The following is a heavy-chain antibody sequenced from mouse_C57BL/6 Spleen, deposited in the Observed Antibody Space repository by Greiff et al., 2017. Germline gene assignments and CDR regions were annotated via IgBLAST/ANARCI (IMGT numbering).Heavy chain of an antibody. V-gene: IGHV1-55*01. D-gene: IGHD2-5*01. CDR1: GYTFTSYW. CDR3: ARGYYSNLWFAY. J-gene: IGHJ3*01. Sequence: QVQLQQPGAELVKPGASVKMSCKASGYTFTSYWITWVKQRPGQGLEWIGDIYPGSGSTNYNEKFKSKATLTVDTSSSTAYMQLSSLTSEDSAVYYCARGYYSNLWFAYWGQGTLVTVSA. CDR2: IYPGSGST.